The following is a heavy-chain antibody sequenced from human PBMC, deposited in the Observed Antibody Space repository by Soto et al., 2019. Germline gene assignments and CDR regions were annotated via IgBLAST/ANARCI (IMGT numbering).Heavy chain of an antibody. Sequence: VGSLRLSCAASGFTFSTYSMNWVRQAPGKGLEWVSSISSSSGYIYYADSVKGRFTISRDDAKNSLSLQMNSLRAEDTAVYYCARVRSYSYGQGYGMDVWGQGTTVTVSS. D-gene: IGHD5-18*01. V-gene: IGHV3-21*01. CDR2: ISSSSGYI. J-gene: IGHJ6*02. CDR1: GFTFSTYS. CDR3: ARVRSYSYGQGYGMDV.